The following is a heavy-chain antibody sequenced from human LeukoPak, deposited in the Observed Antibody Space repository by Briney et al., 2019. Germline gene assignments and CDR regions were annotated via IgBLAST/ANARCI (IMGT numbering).Heavy chain of an antibody. CDR3: GRDYASSWTPLFNY. D-gene: IGHD6-13*01. CDR1: GFTFTSYG. CDR2: LWSDGIKT. V-gene: IGHV3-33*01. Sequence: GGSLRLSCATSGFTFTSYGMHWVRQAPGRGLEWVAALWSDGIKTSYADSVRGRFTISRDNSRHTLYLQMDSLRAEDTAVYYCGRDYASSWTPLFNYWGQEPWSPSPQ. J-gene: IGHJ4*01.